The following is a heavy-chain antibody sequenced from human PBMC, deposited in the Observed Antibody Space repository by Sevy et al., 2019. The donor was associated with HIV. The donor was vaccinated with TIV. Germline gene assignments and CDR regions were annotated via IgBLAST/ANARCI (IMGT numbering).Heavy chain of an antibody. D-gene: IGHD3-22*01. J-gene: IGHJ3*02. V-gene: IGHV1-69*06. CDR1: GGTFSSYA. CDR3: ARRRTEYYYDSSGYYGGDAFDI. CDR2: IIPIFGTA. Sequence: ASVKVSCKASGGTFSSYAISWVRQAPGQGLEWMGGIIPIFGTANYAQKFQGRVTITADKSTSTAYMELISLRSEDTAVYYCARRRTEYYYDSSGYYGGDAFDIWGQGTMVTVSS.